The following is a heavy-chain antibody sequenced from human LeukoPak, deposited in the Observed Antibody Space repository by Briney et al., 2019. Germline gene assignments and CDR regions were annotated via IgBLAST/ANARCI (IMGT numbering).Heavy chain of an antibody. V-gene: IGHV4-59*12. Sequence: SETLSLTCTVSGGSMSPYYWNWIRQAPGKGLEWIGYVFYSGNTYYNPSLRGRVTISIDTSKSQFSLNLSSVTAADTAVYYCARGATYYDSSGFRYWGQGTLVTVSS. CDR2: VFYSGNT. J-gene: IGHJ4*02. CDR1: GGSMSPYY. D-gene: IGHD3-22*01. CDR3: ARGATYYDSSGFRY.